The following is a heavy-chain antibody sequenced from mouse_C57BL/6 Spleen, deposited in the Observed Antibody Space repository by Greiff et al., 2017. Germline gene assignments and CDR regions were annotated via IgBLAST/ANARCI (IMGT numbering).Heavy chain of an antibody. CDR1: GFTFSDYG. CDR2: ISSGSSTI. D-gene: IGHD2-4*01. V-gene: IGHV5-17*01. CDR3: ARGYEHDRDYFDY. J-gene: IGHJ2*01. Sequence: EVKVEESGGGLVKPGGSLKLSCAASGFTFSDYGMHWVRQAPEKGLEWVAYISSGSSTIYYADTVKGRFTISRDNAKNTLFLQMTSLRSEDTAMYYCARGYEHDRDYFDYWGQGTTLTVSS.